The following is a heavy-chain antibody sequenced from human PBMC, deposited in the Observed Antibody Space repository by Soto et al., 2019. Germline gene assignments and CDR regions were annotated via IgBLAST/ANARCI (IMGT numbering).Heavy chain of an antibody. J-gene: IGHJ6*03. V-gene: IGHV4-31*03. D-gene: IGHD4-17*01. Sequence: QVQLQESGPGLVKPSQTLSLTCTVSGGSISSGGYYWSWIRQHPGKGLEWTGYIYYSGSTYYNPSLKSRVTISVDTSKNQFYLKLSSVTAADTAVYYCARVATGAIGDYVLYYYYMDVWGKGTTVTVSS. CDR1: GGSISSGGYY. CDR2: IYYSGST. CDR3: ARVATGAIGDYVLYYYYMDV.